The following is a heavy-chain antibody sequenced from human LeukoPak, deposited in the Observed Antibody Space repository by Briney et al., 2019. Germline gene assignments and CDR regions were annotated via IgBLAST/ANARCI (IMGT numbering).Heavy chain of an antibody. V-gene: IGHV1-24*01. CDR2: FDPEDGET. Sequence: ASVKVSCKVSGYTLTELSMHWVRQAPGKGLEWMGGFDPEDGETIYAQKFQGRVTMTEDTSTDTAYMELSSLRSEDTAVYYCARAGANGIEAAGSLRYWGQGTLVTVSS. CDR1: GYTLTELS. CDR3: ARAGANGIEAAGSLRY. J-gene: IGHJ4*02. D-gene: IGHD6-13*01.